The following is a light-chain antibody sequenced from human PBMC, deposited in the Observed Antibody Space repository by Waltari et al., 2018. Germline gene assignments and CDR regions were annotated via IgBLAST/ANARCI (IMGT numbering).Light chain of an antibody. J-gene: IGKJ4*01. CDR1: QSVSSTY. Sequence: EIVLTQSPGTLSLSPGERATLSCRTSQSVSSTYIAWYQQKPGQTPRLLIYGASNRATGIPDRFSGSGSGTDFTLTISRLEPEDSAVYYCKQYVSSPLTFGGGTKVEIK. CDR3: KQYVSSPLT. CDR2: GAS. V-gene: IGKV3-20*01.